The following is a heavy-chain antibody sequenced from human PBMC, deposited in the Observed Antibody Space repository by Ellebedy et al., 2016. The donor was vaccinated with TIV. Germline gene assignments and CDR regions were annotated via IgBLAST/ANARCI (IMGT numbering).Heavy chain of an antibody. J-gene: IGHJ4*02. V-gene: IGHV3-23*01. D-gene: IGHD6-19*01. CDR2: ISDSGGSI. Sequence: PGGSLRLSCAASGFTFTTYAMSWVRQAPGKGLEWVSAISDSGGSIYYADSVKGRFTISRDNSKNTLYLQMNSLRAEDTAVYYYARDSSWLVHWGQGTLVTVSS. CDR3: ARDSSWLVH. CDR1: GFTFTTYA.